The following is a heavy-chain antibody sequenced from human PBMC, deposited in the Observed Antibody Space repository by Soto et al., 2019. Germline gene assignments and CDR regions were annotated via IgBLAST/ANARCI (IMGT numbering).Heavy chain of an antibody. CDR1: EYSFTGFW. CDR2: IYPGDSDT. V-gene: IGHV5-51*01. Sequence: GEFQRKCSKGSEYSFTGFWVRWLRQMPVEVLKWMGIIYPGDSDTNYNPSFQGHVTISADKSISTAYLQWSSLKASDTAMYYCARRRIAAAGTSSYYYYYGMDVWGQGTTVTVS. D-gene: IGHD6-13*01. CDR3: ARRRIAAAGTSSYYYYYGMDV. J-gene: IGHJ6*02.